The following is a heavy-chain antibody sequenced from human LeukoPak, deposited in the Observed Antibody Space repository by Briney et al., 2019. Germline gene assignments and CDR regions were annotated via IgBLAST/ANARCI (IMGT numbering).Heavy chain of an antibody. CDR3: AKDGNDYTYYFDY. D-gene: IGHD4-11*01. J-gene: IGHJ4*02. V-gene: IGHV3-30*18. Sequence: PRGSLRHSCADPGVTFSSYTMNWGRQAPEKGLEWVSVITYNRSNIYYADSVKGRFTISRDNSKNTLYLQMNSLRAEDTAVYYCAKDGNDYTYYFDYWGQGTLVTVSS. CDR2: ITYNRSNI. CDR1: GVTFSSYT.